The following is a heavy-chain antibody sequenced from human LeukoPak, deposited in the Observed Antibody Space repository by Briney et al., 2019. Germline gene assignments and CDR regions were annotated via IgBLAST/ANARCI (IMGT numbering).Heavy chain of an antibody. Sequence: PGGSLRLSCAASGFTFRSYSMTWVRQAPGKGLEWVSSIGGSGDNTYYPDSIKGRFTISRDNSKNTLFLQVNSLRAEDTAVYYCAKNTCHDAYRYGYMDVWGKGTTVTVSS. V-gene: IGHV3-23*01. D-gene: IGHD4-17*01. J-gene: IGHJ6*03. CDR3: AKNTCHDAYRYGYMDV. CDR1: GFTFRSYS. CDR2: IGGSGDNT.